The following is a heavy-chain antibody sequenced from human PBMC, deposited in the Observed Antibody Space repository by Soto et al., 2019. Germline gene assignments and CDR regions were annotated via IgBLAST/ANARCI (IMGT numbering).Heavy chain of an antibody. CDR1: GFTFSSYG. J-gene: IGHJ4*02. CDR2: ISYDGSNK. CDR3: AKIGELRFLEWLFKD. Sequence: GGSLRLSCAASGFTFSSYGMHWVRQAPGKGLEWVAVISYDGSNKYYADSVKGRFTISRDNSKNTLYLQMNSLRAEDTAVYYCAKIGELRFLEWLFKDWGQGTLVTVSS. D-gene: IGHD3-3*01. V-gene: IGHV3-30*18.